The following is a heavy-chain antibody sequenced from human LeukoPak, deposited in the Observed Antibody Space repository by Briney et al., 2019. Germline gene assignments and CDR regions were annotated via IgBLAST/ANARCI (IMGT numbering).Heavy chain of an antibody. D-gene: IGHD3-10*01. CDR1: GFTFSNYG. V-gene: IGHV3-30*02. CDR3: AKMLGTMVRGLIGY. CDR2: IRSDGSSE. J-gene: IGHJ4*02. Sequence: GGSLRLSCAASGFTFSNYGMHWVRQAPGKGLEWVTFIRSDGSSEYYADSVRGRFTISRDNSKSALYLQMNSLRVEDTAMYYCAKMLGTMVRGLIGYWGQGTLVIVSS.